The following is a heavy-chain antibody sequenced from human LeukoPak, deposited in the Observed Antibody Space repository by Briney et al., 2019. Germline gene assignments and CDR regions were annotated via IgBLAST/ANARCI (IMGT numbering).Heavy chain of an antibody. CDR2: IGADGANT. Sequence: GGSLRLSCVGCGFTFSSHAINWVRQAPGKGPEWVSAIGADGANTYYADSVKGRLTIFRDNSKSTVYLQLNSLRAKDTAVYHCVYYDSSAYYYGRLRYWGQGTLVTVSS. J-gene: IGHJ4*02. V-gene: IGHV3-23*01. CDR1: GFTFSSHA. D-gene: IGHD3-22*01. CDR3: VYYDSSAYYYGRLRY.